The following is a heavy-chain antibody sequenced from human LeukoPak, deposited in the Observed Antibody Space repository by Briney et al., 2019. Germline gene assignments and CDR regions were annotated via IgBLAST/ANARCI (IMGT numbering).Heavy chain of an antibody. D-gene: IGHD6-19*01. J-gene: IGHJ4*02. CDR2: ISYDGSNK. Sequence: GGSLRLSCAASGFTFSSYGMHWVRQAPGKGLEWVAVISYDGSNKYYADSVKGRFTISRDNSKNTLYLQMNSLRAEDTAVYYCAGIAVATRKSNYYFDYWGQGTLVTVSS. CDR3: AGIAVATRKSNYYFDY. V-gene: IGHV3-30*03. CDR1: GFTFSSYG.